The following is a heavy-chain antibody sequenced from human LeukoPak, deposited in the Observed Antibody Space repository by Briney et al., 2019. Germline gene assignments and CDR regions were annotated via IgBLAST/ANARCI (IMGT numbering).Heavy chain of an antibody. J-gene: IGHJ6*03. Sequence: PGGSLRLSCAASGFTFDDYGMSWVRQAPGKGLEWVSGINWNGGSTGYAESVKGRFTISRDNAKNSLYLQMNSLRAEDTALYYCARPPGGYYYYYMDVWRKGPTATVSS. CDR2: INWNGGST. CDR1: GFTFDDYG. D-gene: IGHD3-10*01. CDR3: ARPPGGYYYYYMDV. V-gene: IGHV3-20*04.